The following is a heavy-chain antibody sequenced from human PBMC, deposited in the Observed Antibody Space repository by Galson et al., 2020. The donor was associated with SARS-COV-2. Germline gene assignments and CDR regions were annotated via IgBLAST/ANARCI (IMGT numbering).Heavy chain of an antibody. CDR1: GGSFSGYY. Sequence: SQTLSLTCAVYGGSFSGYYWSWIRQPPGKGLEWIGEINHSGSTNYNPSLKSRVTISVDTSKNQFSLKLSSVTAADTAVYYCARGPLSLYSSSWPFDYWGQGTLVTVSS. J-gene: IGHJ4*02. CDR3: ARGPLSLYSSSWPFDY. CDR2: INHSGST. V-gene: IGHV4-34*01. D-gene: IGHD6-13*01.